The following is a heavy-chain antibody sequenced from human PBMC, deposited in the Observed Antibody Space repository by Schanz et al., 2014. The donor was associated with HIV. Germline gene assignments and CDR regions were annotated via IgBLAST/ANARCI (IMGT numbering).Heavy chain of an antibody. Sequence: QVQLQQWGAGLVKPSETLSLTCTVSGGSISNTYWSWVRQPAGKGLEWIGRIHATGSTSYSPSLKSRVTVSVDTSQNQISLNLSSVTAADTAVYYCARAFCSGGSCFAGYGLDVWGQGTTVTVSS. D-gene: IGHD2-15*01. V-gene: IGHV4-4*07. J-gene: IGHJ6*02. CDR2: IHATGST. CDR3: ARAFCSGGSCFAGYGLDV. CDR1: GGSISNTY.